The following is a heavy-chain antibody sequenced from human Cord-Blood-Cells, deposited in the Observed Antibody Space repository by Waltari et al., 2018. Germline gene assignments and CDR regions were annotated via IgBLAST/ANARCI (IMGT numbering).Heavy chain of an antibody. Sequence: EVQLVESGGGLVQPGGSLRLSCAASGFTFSSYWMSWVRQAPGKGLEWGDNIKQDGSEKYYVDSVKGRFTISRDNAKNSLYLQMNSLRAEDTAVYYCWGNWNYFDYWGQGTLVTVSS. CDR3: WGNWNYFDY. D-gene: IGHD1-20*01. V-gene: IGHV3-7*01. CDR1: GFTFSSYW. J-gene: IGHJ4*02. CDR2: IKQDGSEK.